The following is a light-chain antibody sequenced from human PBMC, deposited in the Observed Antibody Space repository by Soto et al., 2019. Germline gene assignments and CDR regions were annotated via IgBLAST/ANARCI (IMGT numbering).Light chain of an antibody. J-gene: IGKJ5*01. Sequence: EIVMTQSPATLSVSPGERATLSCRASQSVSSNLAWYQQNPGQAPRLPIYGASTRATGIPARVSGSGSGTDFTLTISRLEPEDFAVYYCQQYVTSPITFGQGTRLEIK. CDR2: GAS. V-gene: IGKV3-15*01. CDR1: QSVSSN. CDR3: QQYVTSPIT.